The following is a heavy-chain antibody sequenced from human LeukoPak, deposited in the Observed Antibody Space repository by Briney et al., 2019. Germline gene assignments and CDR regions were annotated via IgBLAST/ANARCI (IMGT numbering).Heavy chain of an antibody. J-gene: IGHJ5*02. V-gene: IGHV3-11*04. CDR2: ISSSGSTI. D-gene: IGHD6-13*01. CDR3: ARVIAAAGTGAWFDP. CDR1: GFTFSDYY. Sequence: GGSLRLSCAASGFTFSDYYMSWIRQAPGKGLEWVSYISSSGSTIYYADSVKGRFTISRDNSKNTLYLQMGSLRAEDMAVYYCARVIAAAGTGAWFDPWRQGTLVTVSS.